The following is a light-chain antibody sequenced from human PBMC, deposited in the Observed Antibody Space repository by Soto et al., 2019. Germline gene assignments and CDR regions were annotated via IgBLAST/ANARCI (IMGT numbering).Light chain of an antibody. V-gene: IGKV1-12*01. Sequence: IHMTQSPSSVSASLGDRITLAXRTSQDICGRFAWFQQQPGXAPKXXXRAXSIWQSGVPSRFSGSGSGTEFIRSINNLQPEDFSYYFCLQVYSFTRTVGLGTKVDIK. J-gene: IGKJ1*01. CDR2: AXS. CDR1: QDICGR. CDR3: LQVYSFTRT.